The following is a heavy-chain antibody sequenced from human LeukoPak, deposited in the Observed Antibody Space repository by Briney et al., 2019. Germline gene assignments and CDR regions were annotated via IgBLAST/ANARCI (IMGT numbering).Heavy chain of an antibody. J-gene: IGHJ4*02. CDR3: TRSPPGGNKWLFVDH. CDR2: IYYTGNT. V-gene: IGHV4-59*01. Sequence: PSETLSLTCSVSGDSMNNYYWSWIRQPPGKGLEWIGYIYYTGNTNYNPSLKSRATMAVDTSKNQFSLKVRSVTAADTAVYYCTRSPPGGNKWLFVDHWGRGTLVTVS. D-gene: IGHD6-19*01. CDR1: GDSMNNYY.